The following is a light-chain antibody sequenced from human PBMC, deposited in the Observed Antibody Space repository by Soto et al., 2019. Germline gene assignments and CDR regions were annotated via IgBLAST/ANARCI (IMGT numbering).Light chain of an antibody. Sequence: DIVMTQSPDSLAVSPGERATINCKSSQSVLYSSNNKNYLAWYQQKPGQPPKLLIYWASTRESGVPDRFSGSGSGTDFTLTIRSLQAEDVGVYYCQQYYSTPPFTFGGGTKVEIK. CDR1: QSVLYSSNNKNY. V-gene: IGKV4-1*01. J-gene: IGKJ4*01. CDR3: QQYYSTPPFT. CDR2: WAS.